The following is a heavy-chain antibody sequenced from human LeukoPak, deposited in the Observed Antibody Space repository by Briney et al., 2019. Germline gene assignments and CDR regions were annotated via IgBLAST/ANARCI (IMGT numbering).Heavy chain of an antibody. CDR3: AKRGIAAAASFDY. V-gene: IGHV3-23*01. CDR2: ISGNGDYT. CDR1: GFTFSSYA. J-gene: IGHJ4*02. Sequence: GGCLRLSCAASGFTFSSYAMSWVRQAPGGGREWVSTISGNGDYTYYADSVKGRFTISRDNSKNTLYLQMNSLRADDTAVYYCAKRGIAAAASFDYWGQGTLVSVSS. D-gene: IGHD6-13*01.